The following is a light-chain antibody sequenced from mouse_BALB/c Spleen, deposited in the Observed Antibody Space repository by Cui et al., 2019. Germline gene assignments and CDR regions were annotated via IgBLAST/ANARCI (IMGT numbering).Light chain of an antibody. J-gene: IGKJ5*01. V-gene: IGKV4-72*01. CDR2: ATS. CDR3: QQWSSNPLT. Sequence: QIVLSQSPAILSASPGEKVTMTCRASSSVSYIHWYQQKPGSSPKPCIYATSNLASGVPARFSGSGSGTSYSLTISRVEAEDAATYYCQQWSSNPLTFGAGTKLELK. CDR1: SSVSY.